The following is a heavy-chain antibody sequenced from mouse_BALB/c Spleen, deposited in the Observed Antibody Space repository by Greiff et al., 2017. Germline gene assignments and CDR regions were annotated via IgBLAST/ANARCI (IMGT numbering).Heavy chain of an antibody. CDR2: ISYSGST. D-gene: IGHD2-1*01. CDR1: GFSITSDYA. J-gene: IGHJ3*01. Sequence: DVQLQESGPGLVKPSQSLSLTCTVTGFSITSDYAWNWIRQFPGNKLEWMGYISYSGSTSYNPSHKSRISITRDTSKNQFFLQLNSVTTEDTATYYCARRDGNYVWFAYWGQGTLVTVSA. V-gene: IGHV3-2*02. CDR3: ARRDGNYVWFAY.